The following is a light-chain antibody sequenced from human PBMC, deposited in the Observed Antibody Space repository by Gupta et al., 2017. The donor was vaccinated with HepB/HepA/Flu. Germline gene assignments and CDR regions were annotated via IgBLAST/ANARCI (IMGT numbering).Light chain of an antibody. CDR3: QQRSNWPLT. CDR2: DAS. Sequence: EIVLTQSPATLCLSPGERATLSCRASQSVSSDLAWYRQKPGQAPRLLIYDASNRATGIPARFSGSGSGTDFTLTISSLEPEDFAVYYCQQRSNWPLTFGGWTKVEIK. CDR1: QSVSSD. V-gene: IGKV3-11*01. J-gene: IGKJ4*01.